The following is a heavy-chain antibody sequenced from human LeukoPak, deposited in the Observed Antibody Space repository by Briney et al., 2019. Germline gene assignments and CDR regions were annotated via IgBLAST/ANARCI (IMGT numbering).Heavy chain of an antibody. CDR2: ISYDGSNK. D-gene: IGHD3-10*01. CDR3: AKDGRSNYYGSGSYSYYFDY. CDR1: GFTFRSYA. J-gene: IGHJ4*02. V-gene: IGHV3-30*18. Sequence: AGGSLRLSCAASGFTFRSYAMTWVRQAPGKGLEWVAVISYDGSNKYYADSVKGRFTISRDNSKNTLYLQMNSLRAEDTAVYYCAKDGRSNYYGSGSYSYYFDYWGQGTLVTVSS.